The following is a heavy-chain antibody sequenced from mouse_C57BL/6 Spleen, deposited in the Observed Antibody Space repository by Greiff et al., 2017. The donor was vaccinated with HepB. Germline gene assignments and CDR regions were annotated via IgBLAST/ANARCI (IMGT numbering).Heavy chain of an antibody. CDR3: ARDYGSSYGYFDV. CDR1: GFTFSSYA. J-gene: IGHJ1*03. D-gene: IGHD1-1*01. V-gene: IGHV5-4*01. CDR2: ISDGGSYT. Sequence: EVMLVESGGGLVKPGGSLKLSCAASGFTFSSYAMSWVRQTPEKRLEWVATISDGGSYTYYTDNVKGRFTISRDNAKNNLYLQMSHLKSEDTAMYYCARDYGSSYGYFDVWGTGTTVTVSS.